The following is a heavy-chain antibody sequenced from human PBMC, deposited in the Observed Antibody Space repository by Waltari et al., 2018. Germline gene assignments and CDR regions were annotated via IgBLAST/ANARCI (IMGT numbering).Heavy chain of an antibody. CDR3: ARREHDYDYVGGSYRRVIDTFDI. V-gene: IGHV5-51*03. Sequence: VRLVQSGAEGKKPGESLKISSTGAGDKVRTYRIGWVRQRHGQGLEWMAIIYVGDSETRYSPSFRGQVTMSADKSITTAYLQWSSLKASDTAMYYCARREHDYDYVGGSYRRVIDTFDIWGQGTRVTVSS. CDR1: GDKVRTYR. D-gene: IGHD3-16*02. CDR2: IYVGDSET. J-gene: IGHJ3*02.